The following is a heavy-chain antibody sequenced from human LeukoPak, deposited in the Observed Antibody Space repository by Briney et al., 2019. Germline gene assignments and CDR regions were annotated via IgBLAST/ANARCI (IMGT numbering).Heavy chain of an antibody. CDR1: GFTFSSSA. J-gene: IGHJ4*02. D-gene: IGHD5-18*01. V-gene: IGHV3-23*01. Sequence: GGSLRLSCAASGFTFSSSAMSWVRQAPGKGLEWVAAISDTGRLSYCADSVNGRFTISRDNSKNTLSLQMNSLRAEDTAVYYCARDTAMYYFDYWGQGTLVTVSS. CDR2: ISDTGRLS. CDR3: ARDTAMYYFDY.